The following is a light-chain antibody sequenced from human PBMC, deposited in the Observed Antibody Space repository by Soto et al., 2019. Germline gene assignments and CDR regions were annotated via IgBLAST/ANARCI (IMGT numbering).Light chain of an antibody. J-gene: IGLJ1*01. CDR3: QSYDRSLSDHV. V-gene: IGLV1-40*01. CDR2: SNT. CDR1: TSTIGAGSD. Sequence: SVLTPPPSVSWAPGQRVTISCPGTTSTIGAGSDIHWYQHLPGKAPKLLIYSNTHRPSGVPSRFSASKSGTSASLAITGLQPEDEGDYYCQSYDRSLSDHVFGTGTKVTVL.